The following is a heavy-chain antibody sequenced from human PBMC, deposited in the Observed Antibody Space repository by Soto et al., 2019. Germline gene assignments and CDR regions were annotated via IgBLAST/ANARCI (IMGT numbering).Heavy chain of an antibody. CDR3: ARGTAIHTGGCWYRQGYYFHH. J-gene: IGHJ4*02. Sequence: QVQLQQWGAGLLKPSETLSLTCAVYGGSFSGYYWSWIRQPPGKGLEWIGEINHSGSTNYNPSLTSPVTISVDTSKTQVSLKLSSGTAADKAVYYCARGTAIHTGGCWYRQGYYFHHSGRGGPVVV. CDR1: GGSFSGYY. CDR2: INHSGST. V-gene: IGHV4-34*01. D-gene: IGHD2-8*02.